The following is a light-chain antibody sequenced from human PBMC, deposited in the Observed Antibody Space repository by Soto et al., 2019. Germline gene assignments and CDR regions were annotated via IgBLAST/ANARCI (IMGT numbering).Light chain of an antibody. Sequence: DIQLTQSPSSLSASVGDRVTITCRASQSISSYLNWYQQNPGKAPKLLIYAASSLQSGVPSRFSGSRSGTDFTLTISSLQPEEYATYYCQQSYSTHRTFGQGTKVEIK. CDR3: QQSYSTHRT. V-gene: IGKV1-39*01. J-gene: IGKJ1*01. CDR1: QSISSY. CDR2: AAS.